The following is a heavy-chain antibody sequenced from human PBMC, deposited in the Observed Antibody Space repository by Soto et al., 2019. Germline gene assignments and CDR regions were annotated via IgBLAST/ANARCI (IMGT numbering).Heavy chain of an antibody. Sequence: LRLSCAASGFTVSSNYMSWVRQAPGKGLEWVSVIYSGGSTYYADSVKGRFTISRHNSKNTLYLQMNSLRAEDTAVYYCARVRQYCSSTSCYAEDYYYYMDVWGKGTTVTVSS. CDR1: GFTVSSNY. J-gene: IGHJ6*03. D-gene: IGHD2-2*01. CDR2: IYSGGST. CDR3: ARVRQYCSSTSCYAEDYYYYMDV. V-gene: IGHV3-53*04.